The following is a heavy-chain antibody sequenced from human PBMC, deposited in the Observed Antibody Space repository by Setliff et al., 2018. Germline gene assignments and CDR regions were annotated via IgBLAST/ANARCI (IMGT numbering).Heavy chain of an antibody. D-gene: IGHD3-3*01. CDR2: ISFSGST. CDR1: GASFSDTY. Sequence: PSETLSLTCAVYGASFSDTYWSWIRQPPGKGLEWIGHISFSGSTYYNPSLTGRLSISIDTSKNQFSLKLSSVTAADTAVYYCARHLDDFWSGYLGGGLMDVWGQGTTVTVSS. V-gene: IGHV4-34*01. CDR3: ARHLDDFWSGYLGGGLMDV. J-gene: IGHJ6*02.